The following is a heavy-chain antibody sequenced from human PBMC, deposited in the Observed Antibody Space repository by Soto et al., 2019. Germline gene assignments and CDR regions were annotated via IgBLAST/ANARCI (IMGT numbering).Heavy chain of an antibody. CDR1: GFTFSNYA. Sequence: QVHLVESGGGVVQPGRSLRLSCVASGFTFSNYAMHWVRQAPGKGLEWVAVISYDGNNKYYADSVKGRFTISRDSSKNXLXXQVNSLKSEDTAVYYCARDLGRIGQFNYYYYGMDVWGQGTTVTVSS. D-gene: IGHD3-10*01. CDR3: ARDLGRIGQFNYYYYGMDV. J-gene: IGHJ6*02. V-gene: IGHV3-30-3*01. CDR2: ISYDGNNK.